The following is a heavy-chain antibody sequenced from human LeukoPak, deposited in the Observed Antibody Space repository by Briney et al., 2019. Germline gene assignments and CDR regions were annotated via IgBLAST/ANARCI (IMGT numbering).Heavy chain of an antibody. CDR1: GYTFTSYD. D-gene: IGHD6-6*01. CDR2: MNPNSGNT. V-gene: IGHV1-8*01. Sequence: ASVKVSRKASGYTFTSYDINWVRQATGQGLEWMGWMNPNSGNTGYAQKFQGRVTMTRNTSISTAYMELSSLRSEDTAVYYCARGAGSSSYYYNMDVWGKGTTVTVSS. J-gene: IGHJ6*03. CDR3: ARGAGSSSYYYNMDV.